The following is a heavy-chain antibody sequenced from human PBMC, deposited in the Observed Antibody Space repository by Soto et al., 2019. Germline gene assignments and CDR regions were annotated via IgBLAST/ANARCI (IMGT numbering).Heavy chain of an antibody. D-gene: IGHD2-15*01. CDR1: GFTVSSKY. J-gene: IGHJ6*03. CDR3: ARDDVLCDGGSCYGVPMDV. V-gene: IGHV3-66*01. Sequence: EVQLVESGGGLVQPGGSLRLSCAASGFTVSSKYMSWVRQAPGKGLEWVSLIQSGGTTYYADSVKGRFTISRDSSENTLHLQIDSLRAEDTAVYYCARDDVLCDGGSCYGVPMDVCGKGTTVTVSS. CDR2: IQSGGTT.